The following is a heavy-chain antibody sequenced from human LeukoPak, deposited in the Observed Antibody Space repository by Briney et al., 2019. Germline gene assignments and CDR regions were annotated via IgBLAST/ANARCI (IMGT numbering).Heavy chain of an antibody. CDR3: AKDGVGATSLDC. CDR1: GYTFSSYS. D-gene: IGHD1-26*01. CDR2: ISVRSNYI. J-gene: IGHJ4*02. V-gene: IGHV3-21*01. Sequence: GGSLRLSCAASGYTFSSYSINWGRQGPGKGLEWVSSISVRSNYIYYADSVRGRFRISRDDARDSLYLQMNSLRAEDTAVYYCAKDGVGATSLDCWGQGTLVTVSS.